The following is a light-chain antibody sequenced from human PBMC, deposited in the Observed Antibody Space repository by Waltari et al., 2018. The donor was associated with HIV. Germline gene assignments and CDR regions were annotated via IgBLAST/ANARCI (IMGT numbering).Light chain of an antibody. CDR3: ATWDDSLNGPV. CDR2: TTN. CDR1: ISNIGSNT. V-gene: IGLV1-44*01. J-gene: IGLJ3*02. Sequence: QSVLTQPPSASGTPGQRVTISCSGSISNIGSNTVNWYQQLPGTAPNLLIYTTNQRPSGVPARFSGSKSGASASLAISGLQSDDEADYYCATWDDSLNGPVFGGGTKLTVL.